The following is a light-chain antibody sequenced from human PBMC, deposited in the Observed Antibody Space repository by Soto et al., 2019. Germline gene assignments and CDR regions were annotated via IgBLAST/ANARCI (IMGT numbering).Light chain of an antibody. V-gene: IGKV1-9*01. CDR3: LQHNSYPRT. CDR1: QGISSY. CDR2: AAS. J-gene: IGKJ1*01. Sequence: IQLTQSPSFLSASVGDRVTITCRASQGISSYLAWYQQKPGKAPKRLIYAASTLQSGVPSRFSGSGSGTEFTLTISSLQPEDFATYYCLQHNSYPRTFGQGTKVDIK.